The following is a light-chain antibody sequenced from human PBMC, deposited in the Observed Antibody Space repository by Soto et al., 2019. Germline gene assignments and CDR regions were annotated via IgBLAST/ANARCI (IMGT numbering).Light chain of an antibody. CDR3: QQYSGLPMT. CDR2: GAS. V-gene: IGKV3-20*01. Sequence: IVLPPSAATLSFAPAAISTISHRASQSVSSYLAWYQQKPGQAPRLLIYGASTRASGIPDRFSGSGSGTDFTLTITGLEPEDFAVYFCQQYSGLPMTFGQGTRLEI. CDR1: QSVSSY. J-gene: IGKJ5*01.